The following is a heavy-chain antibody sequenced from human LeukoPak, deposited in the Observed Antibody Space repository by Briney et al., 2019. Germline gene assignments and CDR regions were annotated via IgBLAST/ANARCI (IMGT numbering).Heavy chain of an antibody. J-gene: IGHJ4*02. Sequence: ASVKVSCKASGGTSSSYAISWVRQAPGQGLEWMGGIIPIFGTANYAQKFQGRVTITADKSTSTAYMELSSLRSEDTAVYYCARAMGSSGTIDYWGQGTLVTVSS. CDR1: GGTSSSYA. CDR3: ARAMGSSGTIDY. D-gene: IGHD6-19*01. CDR2: IIPIFGTA. V-gene: IGHV1-69*06.